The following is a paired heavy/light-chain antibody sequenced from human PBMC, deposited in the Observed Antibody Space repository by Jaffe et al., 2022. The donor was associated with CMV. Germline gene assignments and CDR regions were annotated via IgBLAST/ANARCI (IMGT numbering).Heavy chain of an antibody. D-gene: IGHD3-3*01. V-gene: IGHV2-5*01. CDR3: AHLPPDYHAFRSGFNTVGSIFDY. Sequence: QITLKESGPTLVKPTQTLTLTCTFSGFSLSSSGVGVGWIRQPPGKALEWLTLVYWNDDKRYNASLKSRLTITKDTSKNQVVLTMTNMDSVDTGTYYCAHLPPDYHAFRSGFNTVGSIFDYWGQGALVTVSS. CDR1: GFSLSSSGVG. J-gene: IGHJ4*02. CDR2: VYWNDDK.
Light chain of an antibody. CDR2: GAS. J-gene: IGKJ4*01. CDR3: QQYGSPPLT. V-gene: IGKV3-20*01. Sequence: EIVLTQSPGTLSLSPGERATLFCRASQSVFSSRLGWYQQKPGQAPRLLMYGASNRATGIPDRFSGSGSGTDFTLTISRLEPEDFAVYYCQQYGSPPLTFGGGTKVEIK. CDR1: QSVFSSR.